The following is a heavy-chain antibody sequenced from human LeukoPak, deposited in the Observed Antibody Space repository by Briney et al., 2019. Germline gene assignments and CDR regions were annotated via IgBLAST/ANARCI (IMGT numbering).Heavy chain of an antibody. D-gene: IGHD3-10*01. V-gene: IGHV1-46*01. CDR1: GYTFTSYY. CDR2: INPSGGST. Sequence: GASVKVSCKASGYTFTSYYMHWVRQAPGQGLEWMGIINPSGGSTSYAQKFQGRATMTRDTSTSTVYMELSSLRSEDTAVYYCAREFGQPNDAFDIWGQGTMVTVSS. CDR3: AREFGQPNDAFDI. J-gene: IGHJ3*02.